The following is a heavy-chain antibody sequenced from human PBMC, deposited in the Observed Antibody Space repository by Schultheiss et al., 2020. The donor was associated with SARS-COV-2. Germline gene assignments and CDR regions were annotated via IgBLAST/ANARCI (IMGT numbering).Heavy chain of an antibody. CDR1: GFTFSSYE. V-gene: IGHV3-48*03. Sequence: GGSLRLSCAASGFTFSSYEMNWVRQAPGKGLEWVSYISSSGSTIYYADSVKGRFTISRDNSKSTLYVQMNSLRAEDTAVYYCAREGLVTVTSDYWGQGTLVTVSS. D-gene: IGHD4-17*01. CDR2: ISSSGSTI. J-gene: IGHJ4*02. CDR3: AREGLVTVTSDY.